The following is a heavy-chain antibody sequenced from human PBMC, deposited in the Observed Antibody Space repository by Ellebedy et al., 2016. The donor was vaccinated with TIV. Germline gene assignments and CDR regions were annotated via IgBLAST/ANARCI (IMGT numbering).Heavy chain of an antibody. CDR1: GYSFTSYW. Sequence: ASVKVSCKGSGYSFTSYWIGWVRQMPGKGLEWMGIIYPGDSDTRYSPSFQGQVTISADKSISTSYLQWRSLKASDTAMYYCARPRWGLDCSGGSCYSRADAFDIWGQGTMVTVSS. V-gene: IGHV5-51*01. D-gene: IGHD2-15*01. CDR3: ARPRWGLDCSGGSCYSRADAFDI. J-gene: IGHJ3*02. CDR2: IYPGDSDT.